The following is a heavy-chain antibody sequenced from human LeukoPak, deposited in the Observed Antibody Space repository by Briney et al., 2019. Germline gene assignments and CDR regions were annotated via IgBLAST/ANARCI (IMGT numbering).Heavy chain of an antibody. J-gene: IGHJ6*02. D-gene: IGHD3-9*01. CDR1: GYTFTTYY. V-gene: IGHV1-18*04. CDR3: ATAHYDILTGYPSYYYYGMDV. CDR2: ISAYNGNT. Sequence: GASVKISCKASGYTFTTYYMHWVRQAPGQGLEWMGWISAYNGNTNYAQKFQGRVTMTEDTSTDTAYMELSSLRSEDTAVYYCATAHYDILTGYPSYYYYGMDVWGQGTTVTVSS.